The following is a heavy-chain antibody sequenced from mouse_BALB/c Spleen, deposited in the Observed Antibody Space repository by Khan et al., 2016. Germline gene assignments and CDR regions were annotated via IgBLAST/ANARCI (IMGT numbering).Heavy chain of an antibody. J-gene: IGHJ3*01. V-gene: IGHV1-7*01. CDR1: GYTFTDYW. Sequence: QIQLVQSGAEMAKPGASVKMSCKASGYTFTDYWMHWVKQRPGQGLEWIGYINPSTGYTEYNQKFKDKATLTADKSSSTAYMQLSSLTSEDSAVYYCARWGYYYGSSYGWFAYWGQGTLVTVSA. CDR3: ARWGYYYGSSYGWFAY. D-gene: IGHD1-1*01. CDR2: INPSTGYT.